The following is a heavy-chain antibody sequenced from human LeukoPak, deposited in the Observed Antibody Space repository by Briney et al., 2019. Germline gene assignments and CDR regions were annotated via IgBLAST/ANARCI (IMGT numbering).Heavy chain of an antibody. D-gene: IGHD2-21*02. V-gene: IGHV3-53*01. J-gene: IGHJ4*02. CDR1: GFTVSSNY. Sequence: GGSLRLSCAVSGFTVSSNYMSWVRQAPGEGLEWASVIYSGGNTYYADSVKGRFTISRDISKDTLYLQMNSLRAEDTAVYYCARGGGAFCGGDCHRNFDYWGQGTLVTVSS. CDR3: ARGGGAFCGGDCHRNFDY. CDR2: IYSGGNT.